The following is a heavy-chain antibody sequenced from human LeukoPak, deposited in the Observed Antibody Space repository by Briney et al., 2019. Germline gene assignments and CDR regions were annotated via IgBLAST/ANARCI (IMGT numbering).Heavy chain of an antibody. CDR1: GGSISSGSYY. Sequence: PSETLSLTCTVSGGSISSGSYYWSWIRQPAGKGLEWIGRIYTSGSTNYNPSLKSRVTISVDTSKNQFSLKLSSVTAADTAVYYCARGLLGVSAFDIWGQGTMVTVSS. J-gene: IGHJ3*02. V-gene: IGHV4-61*02. CDR3: ARGLLGVSAFDI. D-gene: IGHD3-10*01. CDR2: IYTSGST.